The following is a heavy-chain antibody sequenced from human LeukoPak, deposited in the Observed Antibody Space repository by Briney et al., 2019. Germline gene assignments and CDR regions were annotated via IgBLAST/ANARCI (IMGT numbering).Heavy chain of an antibody. J-gene: IGHJ4*02. D-gene: IGHD3-10*01. CDR2: ISWNSGSI. V-gene: IGHV3-9*01. CDR3: AKSGIGELLSYFDY. CDR1: GFTFSSYS. Sequence: PGGSLRLSCAVSGFTFSSYSMNWVRQAPGKGLEWVSGISWNSGSIGYADSVKGRFTISRDNAKNSLYLQMNSLRAEDTALYYCAKSGIGELLSYFDYWGQGTLVTVSS.